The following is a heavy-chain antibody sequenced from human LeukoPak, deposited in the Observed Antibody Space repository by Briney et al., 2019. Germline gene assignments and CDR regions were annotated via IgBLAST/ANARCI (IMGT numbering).Heavy chain of an antibody. V-gene: IGHV3-23*01. Sequence: PGGSLRLSCAASGFTFSSYAMSWVRQAPGKGLEWVSAISGSSGTTYYADPVKGRFTISRDNSKNTLYLQMNSLRAEDTAVYYCAKYQGYCSSTSCPGMFDYWGQGTLVTVSS. J-gene: IGHJ4*02. CDR1: GFTFSSYA. D-gene: IGHD2-2*01. CDR2: ISGSSGTT. CDR3: AKYQGYCSSTSCPGMFDY.